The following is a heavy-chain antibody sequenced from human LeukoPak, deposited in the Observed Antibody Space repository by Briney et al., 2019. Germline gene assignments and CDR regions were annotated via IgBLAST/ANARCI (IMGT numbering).Heavy chain of an antibody. J-gene: IGHJ4*02. CDR3: ARGIAVAGTYPGPYYFDY. Sequence: GGSLRLSCTASGFTFSTYSMNWVRQAPGKGLEWLSYISSSGSIIYYADSVKGRFTISRDNAKNSLYLEMNSLRAEDTAVYYCARGIAVAGTYPGPYYFDYWGQGTLVTVSS. V-gene: IGHV3-48*01. CDR1: GFTFSTYS. CDR2: ISSSGSII. D-gene: IGHD6-19*01.